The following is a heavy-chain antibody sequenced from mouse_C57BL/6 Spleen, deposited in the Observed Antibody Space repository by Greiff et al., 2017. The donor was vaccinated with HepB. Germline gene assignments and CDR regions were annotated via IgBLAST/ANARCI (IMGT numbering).Heavy chain of an antibody. CDR3: ARGYTKGFDY. J-gene: IGHJ2*01. CDR1: GYSITSGYY. Sequence: EVKLMESGPGLVKPSQSLSLTCSVTGYSITSGYYWNWIRQFPGNKLEWMGYISYDGSNNYNPSLKNRISITRDTSKNQFFLKLNSVTTEDTATYYCARGYTKGFDYWGQGTTLTVSS. CDR2: ISYDGSN. V-gene: IGHV3-6*01. D-gene: IGHD2-12*01.